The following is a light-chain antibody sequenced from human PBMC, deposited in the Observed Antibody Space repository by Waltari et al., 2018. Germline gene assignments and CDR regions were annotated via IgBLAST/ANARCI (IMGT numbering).Light chain of an antibody. CDR3: SSYTRSSTLV. CDR1: NSDVGIYYY. CDR2: DVN. V-gene: IGLV2-14*03. J-gene: IGLJ2*01. Sequence: QSALTQPASVSGSPAQSITISCTGTNSDVGIYYYVYWYQLHPGKAPKLLISDVNRRPSGISDRFSGSKSGSTASLTISGLQAEDEAEYYCSSYTRSSTLVFGGGTKVTVL.